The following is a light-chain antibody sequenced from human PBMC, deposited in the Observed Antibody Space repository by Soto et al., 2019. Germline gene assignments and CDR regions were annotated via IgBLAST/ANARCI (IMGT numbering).Light chain of an antibody. J-gene: IGLJ2*01. CDR2: EVS. V-gene: IGLV2-8*01. Sequence: QSALTQPPSASGSPGQSVTISCTGTSSDVGGYKFVSWYQQSAGKAPKLMIYEVSKRPSGVPDRFSGSKSGNTASLTVSGLQTEDEADYYCSSFARGNNWSVVFGGGTKLTVL. CDR1: SSDVGGYKF. CDR3: SSFARGNNWSVV.